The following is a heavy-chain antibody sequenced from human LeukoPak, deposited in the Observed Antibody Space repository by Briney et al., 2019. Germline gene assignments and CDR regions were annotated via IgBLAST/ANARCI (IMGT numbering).Heavy chain of an antibody. CDR2: IQDDGATT. D-gene: IGHD3-22*01. J-gene: IGHJ4*02. CDR1: GLTFRNFP. V-gene: IGHV3-30*02. Sequence: GGSLRLSCAASGLTFRNFPMHGARQAPGKGREWVALIQDDGATTNYADSVRGRFTISRDNSKSTVYLQMNSLKPDDTAVYYCATQSITLVVVISPFDYWGQGTLVTVSS. CDR3: ATQSITLVVVISPFDY.